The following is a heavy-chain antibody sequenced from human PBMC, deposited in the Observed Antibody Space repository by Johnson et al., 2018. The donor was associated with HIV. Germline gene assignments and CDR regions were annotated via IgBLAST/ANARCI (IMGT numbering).Heavy chain of an antibody. CDR3: AKDRGSALAQLPIFPSAFDI. V-gene: IGHV3-20*04. Sequence: VQLVESGGGLVRPGGSLRLSCAASGFTFDDYGMSWVRQGPGKGLEWVSGINWNGGSPYYADSVKGRFTIPSDHSKNTLYLQMNSLRAEDTAVYYCAKDRGSALAQLPIFPSAFDIWGQGTMVTVSS. D-gene: IGHD6-6*01. J-gene: IGHJ3*02. CDR1: GFTFDDYG. CDR2: INWNGGSP.